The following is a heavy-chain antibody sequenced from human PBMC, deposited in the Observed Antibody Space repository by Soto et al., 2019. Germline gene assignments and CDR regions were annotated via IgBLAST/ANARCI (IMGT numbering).Heavy chain of an antibody. CDR2: ISSNGGST. CDR3: ARDLGDFWSDLYL. V-gene: IGHV3-64*01. CDR1: GFTFSSYA. J-gene: IGHJ4*02. D-gene: IGHD3-3*01. Sequence: GGSLRLSCAASGFTFSSYAMHWVRQAPGKGLESVSAISSNGGSTYYANSVKGRFTISRDNSKNTLYLQMGSLRAEDMAVYYCARDLGDFWSDLYLWGQGTLVTVSS.